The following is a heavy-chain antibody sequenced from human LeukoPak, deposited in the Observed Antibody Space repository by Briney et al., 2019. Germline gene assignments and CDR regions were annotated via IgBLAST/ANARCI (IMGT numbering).Heavy chain of an antibody. D-gene: IGHD6-13*01. J-gene: IGHJ4*02. V-gene: IGHV3-30*02. CDR2: IRYDGSNK. CDR3: AKDSSSSWYYFDY. Sequence: GGSLRLSCSASRFTFSSYGMHWVRQAPGKGLEWVAFIRYDGSNKYYADSVKGRFTISRDNSKNTLYLQMNSLRAEDTAVYYCAKDSSSSWYYFDYWGQGTLVTVSS. CDR1: RFTFSSYG.